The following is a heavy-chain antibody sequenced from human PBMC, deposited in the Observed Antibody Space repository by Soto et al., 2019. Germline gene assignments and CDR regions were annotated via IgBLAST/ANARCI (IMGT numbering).Heavy chain of an antibody. Sequence: EVQLLESGGGLVQPGGSLRLSCVASGFALSNYWINWVRQAPGKGLEWVANIKQDGSERNYVDSVKGRFTISRANARNSLYLQMNSMSAEDTAAYYCATETSTWGCWGQGTLVTVSS. CDR1: GFALSNYW. CDR3: ATETSTWGC. D-gene: IGHD1-26*01. CDR2: IKQDGSER. J-gene: IGHJ4*02. V-gene: IGHV3-7*05.